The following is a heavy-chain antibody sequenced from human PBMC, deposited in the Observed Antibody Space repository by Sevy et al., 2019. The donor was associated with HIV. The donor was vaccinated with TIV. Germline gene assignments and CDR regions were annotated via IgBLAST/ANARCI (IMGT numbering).Heavy chain of an antibody. D-gene: IGHD1-26*01. CDR2: MNPNSGNT. Sequence: ASVKVSCKASGYTFTSYDINWVRQATGQGLEWMGWMNPNSGNTGYAQKFQGRVTMTRNTSISTAYMELSSLRSEDTAAYYCAGGANLWERLAFTFDCWGQGTLVTVSS. CDR1: GYTFTSYD. V-gene: IGHV1-8*01. J-gene: IGHJ4*02. CDR3: AGGANLWERLAFTFDC.